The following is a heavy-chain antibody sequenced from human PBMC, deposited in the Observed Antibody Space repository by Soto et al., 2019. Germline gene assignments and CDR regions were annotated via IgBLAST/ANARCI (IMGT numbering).Heavy chain of an antibody. Sequence: GGSLRLSCAASGFTFSSYDMHWVRQATGKGLEWVSAIGTAGDTYYPGSVKGRFTISRENAKNSSYLQMNSLRAEDTAVYYCATGVRVPSDAWLRFDHWGQGTLVTVSS. CDR3: ATGVRVPSDAWLRFDH. CDR2: IGTAGDT. V-gene: IGHV3-13*01. CDR1: GFTFSSYD. D-gene: IGHD5-12*01. J-gene: IGHJ4*02.